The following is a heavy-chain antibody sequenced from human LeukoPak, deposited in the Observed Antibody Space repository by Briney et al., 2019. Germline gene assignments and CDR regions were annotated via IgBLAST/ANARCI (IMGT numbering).Heavy chain of an antibody. CDR2: IYYSGST. J-gene: IGHJ4*02. CDR1: GGSISSGGYY. CDR3: ARVMKGYYYDSSGYYCDY. V-gene: IGHV4-31*03. D-gene: IGHD3-22*01. Sequence: KPSETLSLTCTVSGGSISSGGYYWSWIRQHPGKGLEWIGYIYYSGSTYYNPSLKSRVTISVDTSKNQFSLKLSSVTAADTAVYYCARVMKGYYYDSSGYYCDYWGQGTLVTVSS.